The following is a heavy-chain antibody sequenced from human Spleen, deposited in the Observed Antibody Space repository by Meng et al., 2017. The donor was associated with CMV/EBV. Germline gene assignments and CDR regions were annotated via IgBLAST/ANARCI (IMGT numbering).Heavy chain of an antibody. CDR1: GGSISSYY. CDR2: IYYSGST. J-gene: IGHJ2*01. Sequence: GSLRLSCTVSGGSISSYYWSWIRQPPGKGLEWIGYIYYSGSTNYNPSLNSRVTISLDTSKKRFSLRLTSVTAADTAVYYCASEPVGWYFDLWGRGTLVTVSS. V-gene: IGHV4-59*08. D-gene: IGHD1-14*01. CDR3: ASEPVGWYFDL.